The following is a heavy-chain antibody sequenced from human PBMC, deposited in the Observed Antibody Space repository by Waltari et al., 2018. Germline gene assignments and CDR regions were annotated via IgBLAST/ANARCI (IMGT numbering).Heavy chain of an antibody. Sequence: QLLESGGGLVQPGGSLRLSCSDSGLTFSIFAMSWVRQAPGKGLEWVSGISNSGAVTYYADSVKGRFTISRDNSKKTLYLQMNSLRVEDTAVYYCAKDHGVAYWGRGTLVTVSA. J-gene: IGHJ4*02. CDR3: AKDHGVAY. CDR1: GLTFSIFA. CDR2: ISNSGAVT. D-gene: IGHD3-16*01. V-gene: IGHV3-23*01.